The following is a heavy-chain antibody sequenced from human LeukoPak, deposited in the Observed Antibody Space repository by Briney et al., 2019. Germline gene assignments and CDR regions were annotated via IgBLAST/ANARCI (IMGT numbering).Heavy chain of an antibody. J-gene: IGHJ4*02. CDR2: IYYSGST. CDR3: ERIITGTPYY. Sequence: PSETLSLTCTVSGGSISSSSYYWGWIRQPPGKGLEWIGSIYYSGSTYYNPSLKSRVTISVDTSKNQFSLKLSSVTAADTAVYYCERIITGTPYYWGQGTLVTVSS. V-gene: IGHV4-39*01. CDR1: GGSISSSSYY. D-gene: IGHD1-20*01.